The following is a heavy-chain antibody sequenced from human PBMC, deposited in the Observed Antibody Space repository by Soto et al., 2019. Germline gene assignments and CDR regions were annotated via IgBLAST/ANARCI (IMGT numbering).Heavy chain of an antibody. CDR3: ARVMTPPGAPAWYYFDY. V-gene: IGHV4-4*07. D-gene: IGHD2-21*01. CDR2: FSLSGTT. CDR1: GASITSSSY. J-gene: IGHJ4*02. Sequence: QVQLQESGPGLMKPSETLSLTCTVSGASITSSSYWSWIRQPAGKGLEWIGRFSLSGTTNYNPSLRSRVTMAADVSKNQFSLRLTSVTAADTALYYCARVMTPPGAPAWYYFDYWGQGTLVTVSS.